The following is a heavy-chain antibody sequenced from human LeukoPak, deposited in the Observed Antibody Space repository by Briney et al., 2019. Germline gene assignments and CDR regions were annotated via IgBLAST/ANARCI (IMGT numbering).Heavy chain of an antibody. J-gene: IGHJ4*02. CDR3: ARFQGAHY. CDR1: GFTFSSYS. CDR2: ISSSSTYV. Sequence: GGSLRLSCAASGFTFSSYSMNWVRQAPGMGLEWVSSISSSSTYVYYADSVKGRFTISRDNTKNSLYLQMNSLRAEDTAVYYCARFQGAHYWGQGTLVTVSS. D-gene: IGHD4/OR15-4a*01. V-gene: IGHV3-21*01.